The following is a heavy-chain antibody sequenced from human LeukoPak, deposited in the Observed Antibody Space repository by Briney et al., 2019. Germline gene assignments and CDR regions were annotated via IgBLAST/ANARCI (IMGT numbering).Heavy chain of an antibody. Sequence: GESLKISCKGSGYSFTSYWIGWVRQMPGKGLEWMGIIYPGDSDTRYSPSFQGQVTTSADKSISTAYLQWSSLKASDTAMYYCARQLSSGRWRVHGMDVWGQGTTVTVSS. J-gene: IGHJ6*02. CDR1: GYSFTSYW. CDR3: ARQLSSGRWRVHGMDV. D-gene: IGHD3-22*01. V-gene: IGHV5-51*01. CDR2: IYPGDSDT.